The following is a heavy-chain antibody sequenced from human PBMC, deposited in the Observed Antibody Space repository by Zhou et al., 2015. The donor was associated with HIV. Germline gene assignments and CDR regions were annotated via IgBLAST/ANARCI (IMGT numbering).Heavy chain of an antibody. Sequence: LVQSGTEVRKPGSSVKVSCKASGGSFSTDGISWVRQAPGQGLEWVGGIIPVFGTTKNAQKFQGRVTITADRSTSTAYMDLRSLRFEDTAVYYCVREDIFYDRSGSRVPLYGMDVWGQGTTVTVSS. V-gene: IGHV1-69*06. D-gene: IGHD3-22*01. CDR3: VREDIFYDRSGSRVPLYGMDV. CDR1: GGSFSTDG. CDR2: IIPVFGTT. J-gene: IGHJ6*02.